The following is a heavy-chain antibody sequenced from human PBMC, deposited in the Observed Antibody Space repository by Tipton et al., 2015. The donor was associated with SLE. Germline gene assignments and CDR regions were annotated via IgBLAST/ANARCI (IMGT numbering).Heavy chain of an antibody. CDR2: IKQDGSEK. CDR1: GFTFSSYW. J-gene: IGHJ4*02. V-gene: IGHV3-7*01. CDR3: TPFSYSNSPFYYFDY. D-gene: IGHD4-11*01. Sequence: SLRLSCAASGFTFSSYWMSWVRQAPGKGLEWVANIKQDGSEKYYVDSVKGRFTISRDNAKNSLYLQMNSLRAEDTAVYYCTPFSYSNSPFYYFDYWGQGTLVTVSS.